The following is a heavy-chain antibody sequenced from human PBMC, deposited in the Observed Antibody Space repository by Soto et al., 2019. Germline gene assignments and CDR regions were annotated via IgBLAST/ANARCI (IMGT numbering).Heavy chain of an antibody. D-gene: IGHD6-13*01. V-gene: IGHV3-48*03. J-gene: IGHJ6*02. Sequence: GGSLRLSCAASGFTFSSYEMNWVRQAPGKRLEWVSYISSSGSTIYYADSVKGPLTISRDNAKNSLYLQMNSLRAEDTAVYYCAREYSSSYYYYGMDVWGQGTTVTVSS. CDR2: ISSSGSTI. CDR1: GFTFSSYE. CDR3: AREYSSSYYYYGMDV.